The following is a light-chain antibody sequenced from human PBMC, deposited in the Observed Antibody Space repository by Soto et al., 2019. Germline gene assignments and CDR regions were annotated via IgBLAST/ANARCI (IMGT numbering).Light chain of an antibody. CDR2: DVS. Sequence: QSVLTQPASVSGSPGQSITISCTGTSSDVGGYNYVSWYQQHPGKAPKFMIYDVSNRPSGVSNRFSGSKPGNTASLTISGLQAEDEADYYCCSYTTSNTRQIVFGTGTKATVL. CDR1: SSDVGGYNY. J-gene: IGLJ1*01. CDR3: CSYTTSNTRQIV. V-gene: IGLV2-14*01.